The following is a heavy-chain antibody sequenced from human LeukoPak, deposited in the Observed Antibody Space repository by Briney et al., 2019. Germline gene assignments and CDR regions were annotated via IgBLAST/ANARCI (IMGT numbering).Heavy chain of an antibody. D-gene: IGHD4-23*01. V-gene: IGHV4-39*07. CDR2: IYYSGST. CDR3: ARVSVGHDAFDI. CDR1: GGSISSSSYY. J-gene: IGHJ3*02. Sequence: SETLSLTCTVSGGSISSSSYYWGWIRQPPGKGLEWIGSIYYSGSTYYNPSLKSRVTISVDTSKNQFSLKLSSVTAADTAVYYCARVSVGHDAFDIWGQGTMVTVSS.